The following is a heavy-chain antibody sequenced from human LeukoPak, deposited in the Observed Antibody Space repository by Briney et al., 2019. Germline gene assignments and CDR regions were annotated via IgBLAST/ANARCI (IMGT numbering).Heavy chain of an antibody. CDR3: ARGVPQVLLWFGEFSPKGGYFDY. CDR2: INHSGST. CDR1: GGSFSGYY. Sequence: PSETLSLTCAVYGGSFSGYYWSWIRQPPGKGLEWIGEINHSGSTNYNPSLKSRVTISVDTSKNQFSLKLSSVTAADTAVYYCARGVPQVLLWFGEFSPKGGYFDYWGQGTLVTVSS. J-gene: IGHJ4*02. D-gene: IGHD3-10*01. V-gene: IGHV4-34*01.